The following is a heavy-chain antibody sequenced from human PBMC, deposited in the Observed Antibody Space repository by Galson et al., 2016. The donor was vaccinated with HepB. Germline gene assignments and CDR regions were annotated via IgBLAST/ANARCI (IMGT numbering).Heavy chain of an antibody. D-gene: IGHD3/OR15-3a*01. CDR3: TRGDGFWAGWTY. CDR2: INPSGGSP. J-gene: IGHJ4*02. V-gene: IGHV1-46*03. Sequence: SVKVSCKASGYTFTGYYMHWVRQAPGQGLEWMGIINPSGGSPNYAQKFQGRVTLTSDTSTSTVYMQLGSLRSDDTAVYYCTRGDGFWAGWTYWGQGTLVTVYS. CDR1: GYTFTGYY.